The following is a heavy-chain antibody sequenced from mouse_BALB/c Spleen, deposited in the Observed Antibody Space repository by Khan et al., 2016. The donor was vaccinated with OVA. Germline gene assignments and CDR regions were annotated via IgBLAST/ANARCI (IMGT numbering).Heavy chain of an antibody. D-gene: IGHD1-1*01. V-gene: IGHV1S135*01. CDR1: GYSFTTYY. J-gene: IGHJ3*01. CDR2: IDPFNGST. Sequence: VQLQQSGPELMKPGASVKISCKASGYSFTTYYIHWVKQSHGKSLEWIGYIDPFNGSTTYNQKFKGKATLTVDKSSSTAYMHLSSLTSEDSAVYFCARHGTSSWVAYCGQGTLVTVSA. CDR3: ARHGTSSWVAY.